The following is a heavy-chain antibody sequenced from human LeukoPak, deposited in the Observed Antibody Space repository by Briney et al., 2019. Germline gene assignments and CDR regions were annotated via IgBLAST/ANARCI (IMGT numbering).Heavy chain of an antibody. CDR1: GGSFSGYY. J-gene: IGHJ3*02. D-gene: IGHD5-24*01. Sequence: SETLSLTCAVYGGSFSGYYWGWIRQPPGKGLEWIGSIHYSGSTYYNPSLRSRVTISVDTSKNQFSLKLSSVTAADTAVHYCAREDGYNFDDAFDIWGQGTMVTVSS. CDR2: IHYSGST. CDR3: AREDGYNFDDAFDI. V-gene: IGHV4-34*01.